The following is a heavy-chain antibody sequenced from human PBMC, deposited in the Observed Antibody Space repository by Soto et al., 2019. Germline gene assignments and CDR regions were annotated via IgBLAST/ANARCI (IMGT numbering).Heavy chain of an antibody. CDR1: GFTFSSYG. D-gene: IGHD3-9*01. CDR3: ARDRSDDILTRTWYFDL. Sequence: QVQLVESGGGVVQPGRSLRLSCAASGFTFSSYGMHWVRQAPGKGLEWVAVIWYDGSNKYYADSVKGRFTISRDNSKNTLYLQMNSLRAEDTAVYYCARDRSDDILTRTWYFDLWGRGTLVTVSS. CDR2: IWYDGSNK. J-gene: IGHJ2*01. V-gene: IGHV3-33*01.